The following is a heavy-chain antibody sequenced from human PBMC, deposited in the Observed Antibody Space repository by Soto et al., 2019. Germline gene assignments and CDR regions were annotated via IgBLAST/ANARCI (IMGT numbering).Heavy chain of an antibody. CDR1: GFTFSSYA. Sequence: GGSLRLSCAASGFTFSSYAMSWVRQAPGKGLEWVSAISGSGGSTYYADSVKGRFSISRDNSKNTLYLQMNSLRAEDTAVYYCAKDSDEYCSGGSCYSGFDYWGQGTLVTVSS. CDR2: ISGSGGST. CDR3: AKDSDEYCSGGSCYSGFDY. V-gene: IGHV3-23*01. D-gene: IGHD2-15*01. J-gene: IGHJ4*02.